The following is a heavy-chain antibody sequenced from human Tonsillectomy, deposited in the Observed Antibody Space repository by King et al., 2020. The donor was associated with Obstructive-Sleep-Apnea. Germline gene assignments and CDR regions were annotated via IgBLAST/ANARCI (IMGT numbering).Heavy chain of an antibody. CDR2: IGTAGDT. J-gene: IGHJ4*02. CDR1: GFTFSSYD. V-gene: IGHV3-13*01. D-gene: IGHD3-22*01. CDR3: ARGHYYYSSGHSTDLFDF. Sequence: QLVQSGGGLVQPGGSLRLSCAASGFTFSSYDMHWVRQRTGKGLQWVSAIGTAGDTYYPGSVKGRFTISRQNAKDSLYLQMNSLGVEDTAVYYCARGHYYYSSGHSTDLFDFWGQGTLVTVSS.